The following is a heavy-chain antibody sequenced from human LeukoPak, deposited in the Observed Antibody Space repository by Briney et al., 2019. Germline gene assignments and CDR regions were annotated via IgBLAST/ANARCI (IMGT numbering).Heavy chain of an antibody. D-gene: IGHD3-3*01. V-gene: IGHV1-46*01. Sequence: ASVKVSCKTSGYIFSSSYMHWVRQAPGQGLEWMGIINPSGGSTSYAQKFQGRVTMTRDTSTSTVYMELSSLRSENTAVYYCAKGEGAHYDFWSGYPDYWGQGTLVTVSS. J-gene: IGHJ4*02. CDR3: AKGEGAHYDFWSGYPDY. CDR1: GYIFSSSY. CDR2: INPSGGST.